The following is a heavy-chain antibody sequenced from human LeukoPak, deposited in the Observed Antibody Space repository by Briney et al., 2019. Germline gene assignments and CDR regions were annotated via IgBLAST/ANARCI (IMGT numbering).Heavy chain of an antibody. Sequence: ASVKVSCKASGYTFSDYAMHWVRQAPGQRFEWMGWIDAGNGDTRYSQKFQGRVTITRDTSAITAYIELRSLRSEDTAMYYCARRSPSYWPLDPWGQETLVTIS. CDR3: ARRSPSYWPLDP. CDR2: IDAGNGDT. D-gene: IGHD1-26*01. CDR1: GYTFSDYA. J-gene: IGHJ5*02. V-gene: IGHV1-3*01.